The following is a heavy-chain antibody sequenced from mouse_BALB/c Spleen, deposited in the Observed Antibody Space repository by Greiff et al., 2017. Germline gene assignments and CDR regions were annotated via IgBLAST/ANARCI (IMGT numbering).Heavy chain of an antibody. CDR2: IYPYNGGT. CDR1: GYTFTDYN. D-gene: IGHD2-12*01. CDR3: ARGGDYRGSWFAY. J-gene: IGHJ3*01. V-gene: IGHV1S29*02. Sequence: EVQLQESGPELVKPGASVKISCKASGYTFTDYNMHWVKQSHGKSLEWIGYIYPYNGGTGYNQKFKSKATLTVDNSSSTAYMELRSLTSEDSAVYYCARGGDYRGSWFAYWGQGTLVTVSA.